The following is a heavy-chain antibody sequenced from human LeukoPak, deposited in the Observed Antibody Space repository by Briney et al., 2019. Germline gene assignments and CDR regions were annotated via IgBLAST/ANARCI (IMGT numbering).Heavy chain of an antibody. V-gene: IGHV1-2*02. CDR1: GYTLTGYY. D-gene: IGHD1-26*01. Sequence: ASVKVSCKASGYTLTGYYIHWVRQAPGQGLEWMGWINPNSGGTNYAQKFQGRVTMTRDTSISTAYMELSRLRSDDTAVYYCARTHDSGSYYDVDYWGQGTLVTVSS. CDR3: ARTHDSGSYYDVDY. J-gene: IGHJ4*02. CDR2: INPNSGGT.